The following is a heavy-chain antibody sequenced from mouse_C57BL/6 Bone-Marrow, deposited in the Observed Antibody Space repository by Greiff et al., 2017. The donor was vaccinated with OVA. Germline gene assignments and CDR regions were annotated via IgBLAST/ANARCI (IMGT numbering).Heavy chain of an antibody. V-gene: IGHV5-9-1*02. D-gene: IGHD2-3*01. J-gene: IGHJ3*01. CDR3: TRGGDGYYRFAY. CDR1: GFTFSSYA. CDR2: ISSGGDYI. Sequence: EVQLVESGEGLVKPGGSLKLSCAASGFTFSSYAMSWVRQTPEKRLEWVAYISSGGDYIYYADTVKGRFTISRDNARNTLYLQMSSLKSEDTAMYYCTRGGDGYYRFAYWGQGTLVTVSA.